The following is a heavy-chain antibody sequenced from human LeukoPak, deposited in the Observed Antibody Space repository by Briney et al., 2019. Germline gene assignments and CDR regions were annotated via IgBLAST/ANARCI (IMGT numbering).Heavy chain of an antibody. D-gene: IGHD3-22*01. CDR1: GGSFSGYY. Sequence: TETLSLTCAVYGGSFSGYYWSWIRQPPGKGLEWIGEINHSGSTNYNPSLKSRVTISVDTSKNQFSLKLSSVTAADTAVYYCARFYDSSGYADYWGQGTLVTVSS. CDR3: ARFYDSSGYADY. V-gene: IGHV4-34*01. CDR2: INHSGST. J-gene: IGHJ4*02.